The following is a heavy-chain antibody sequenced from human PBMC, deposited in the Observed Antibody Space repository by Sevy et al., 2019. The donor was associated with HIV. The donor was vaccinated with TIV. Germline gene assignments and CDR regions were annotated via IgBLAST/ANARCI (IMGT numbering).Heavy chain of an antibody. J-gene: IGHJ4*02. Sequence: GGSLRLSCAASGFTFSANWMNWVRQAPGKGLEWVANIKGEGSDKHYVDSVEGRFTISRDNAKNLLYLQMNSLRVEDTAVYYCAHETSGRFESWGQGTLVTVSS. D-gene: IGHD1-26*01. V-gene: IGHV3-7*01. CDR2: IKGEGSDK. CDR3: AHETSGRFES. CDR1: GFTFSANW.